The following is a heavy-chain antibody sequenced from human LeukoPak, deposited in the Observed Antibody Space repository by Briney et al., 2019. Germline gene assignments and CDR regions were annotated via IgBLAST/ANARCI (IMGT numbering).Heavy chain of an antibody. CDR3: ARDMVRGVYGMDV. D-gene: IGHD3-10*01. J-gene: IGHJ6*02. Sequence: GRSLRLSCAASGFTFSSYGMHWVRQAPGKGLEWVAVIWYDGSNKYYADSVKGRFTISRDNSKNTLYLQMNSLRAEDTAVYYCARDMVRGVYGMDVWGQGTTVTVSS. CDR2: IWYDGSNK. CDR1: GFTFSSYG. V-gene: IGHV3-33*01.